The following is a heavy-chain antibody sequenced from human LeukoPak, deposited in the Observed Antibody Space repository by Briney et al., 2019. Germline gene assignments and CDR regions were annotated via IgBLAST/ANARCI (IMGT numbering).Heavy chain of an antibody. Sequence: GGSLRLSCAASGFTFSSYGMHWVRQAPGKGLEWVAVISYDGSNKYYADSVKGRFTISRDNSKNTLYLQMNSLRAEDTAVYYCATVFRRHAFDIWGQGTMVTVSS. J-gene: IGHJ3*02. CDR2: ISYDGSNK. CDR1: GFTFSSYG. CDR3: ATVFRRHAFDI. V-gene: IGHV3-30*03.